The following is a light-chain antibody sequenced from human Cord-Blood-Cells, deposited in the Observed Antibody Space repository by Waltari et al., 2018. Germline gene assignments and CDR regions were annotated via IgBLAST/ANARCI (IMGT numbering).Light chain of an antibody. CDR2: GNS. V-gene: IGLV1-40*01. CDR1: SSNIGAGYD. J-gene: IGLJ2*01. Sequence: QSVLPQPPSVSGAPGQRVTISCTGSSSNIGAGYDVHWYQQLPGTAPKLLIYGNSNRPAGVPDPFTGSKSGSSACLAITVLQAEDEADYYCQSYNSSLRGVVFGGGTKLTVL. CDR3: QSYNSSLRGVV.